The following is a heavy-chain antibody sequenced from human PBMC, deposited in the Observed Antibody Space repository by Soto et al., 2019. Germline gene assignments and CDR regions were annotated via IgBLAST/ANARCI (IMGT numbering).Heavy chain of an antibody. D-gene: IGHD4-17*01. CDR3: ARAYGGPLTNGMDV. V-gene: IGHV3-53*01. CDR1: GFTVSSNY. J-gene: IGHJ6*02. CDR2: IYSGGST. Sequence: PGGSLRLSCAASGFTVSSNYMSWVHQAPGKGLEWVSVIYSGGSTYYADSVKGRFTISRDNSKNTLNLQMNSLRAEDTAVYYCARAYGGPLTNGMDVWGQGTTVTVSS.